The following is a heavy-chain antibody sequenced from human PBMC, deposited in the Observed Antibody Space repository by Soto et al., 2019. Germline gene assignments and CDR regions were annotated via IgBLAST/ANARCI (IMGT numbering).Heavy chain of an antibody. CDR2: IYPGDSDT. Sequence: PGESLKISCKTSGYSFTNQWIAWVRQKPGEGLELMGIIYPGDSDTRYSPTFQGQVTISVDKSITTAYLQWSNLKASDTAIYYCAVKPNWFDPWGQGTLVTVSS. V-gene: IGHV5-51*01. CDR1: GYSFTNQW. J-gene: IGHJ5*02. CDR3: AVKPNWFDP.